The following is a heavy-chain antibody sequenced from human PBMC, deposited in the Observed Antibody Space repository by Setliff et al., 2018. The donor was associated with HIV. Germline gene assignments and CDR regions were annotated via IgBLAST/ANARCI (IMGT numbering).Heavy chain of an antibody. CDR1: GFTFSSYG. J-gene: IGHJ3*01. V-gene: IGHV4-59*08. Sequence: PSETLSLSCAASGFTFSSYGMHWIRQPPGKGLEWIGSFHYSGPTSYNPSLRRRVTISVDTSKNQFSLKLTSVTAADTAVYYCARPLSTSYNFWGDAFAVWGQGTVVTVSS. D-gene: IGHD3-3*01. CDR3: ARPLSTSYNFWGDAFAV. CDR2: FHYSGPT.